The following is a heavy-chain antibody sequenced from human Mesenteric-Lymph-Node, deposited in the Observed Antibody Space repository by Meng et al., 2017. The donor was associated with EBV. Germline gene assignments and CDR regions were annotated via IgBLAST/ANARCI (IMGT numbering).Heavy chain of an antibody. CDR1: DGSLRSGRLS. CDR3: DRLVYPDP. CDR2: TCQSGTT. V-gene: IGHV4-30-2*01. J-gene: IGHJ5*02. Sequence: QLRLQESGSGPVKPSQTLSLPCAVSDGSLRSGRLSRSWIRQPQGKGLEWIGYTCQSGTTPYNPSLASRLTLSVDKSINPLSLRLISMNAADTAVYFCDRLVYPDPWGQGTLVTVSS. D-gene: IGHD3-16*02.